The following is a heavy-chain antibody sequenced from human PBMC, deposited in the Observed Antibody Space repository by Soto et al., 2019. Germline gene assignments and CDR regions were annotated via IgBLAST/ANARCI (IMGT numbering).Heavy chain of an antibody. CDR1: GYSFTSYW. D-gene: IGHD5-18*01. CDR2: IYPGDSDT. Sequence: GESLKISCQGSGYSFTSYWIGWVRQMPGKGLEWMGIIYPGDSDTRYSPSFQGQVTISADKSISTAYLQWSSLKASDTAMYYCARYGYSYGNPYYYYYYGMDVWGQGTTVTVSS. V-gene: IGHV5-51*01. CDR3: ARYGYSYGNPYYYYYYGMDV. J-gene: IGHJ6*02.